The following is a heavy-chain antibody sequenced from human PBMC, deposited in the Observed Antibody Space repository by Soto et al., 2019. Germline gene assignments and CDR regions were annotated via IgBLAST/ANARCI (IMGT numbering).Heavy chain of an antibody. CDR2: IYYSGST. CDR1: GGSISSGGYY. V-gene: IGHV4-31*03. Sequence: SETLSLTCTVSGGSISSGGYYWSWIRQHPGKGLEWIGYIYYSGSTYYNPSLKSRVTISVDTSKNQFSLKLSSVTAADTAVYFCARGGRRSPGMDVWGQGTTVTVSS. CDR3: ARGGRRSPGMDV. J-gene: IGHJ6*02.